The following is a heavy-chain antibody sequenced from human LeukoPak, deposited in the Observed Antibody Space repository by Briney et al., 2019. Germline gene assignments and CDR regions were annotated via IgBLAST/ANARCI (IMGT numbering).Heavy chain of an antibody. V-gene: IGHV3-53*01. CDR1: GFTVSSNY. CDR2: IYSGGST. Sequence: PGGSLRLSCAASGFTVSSNYMNWVRQAPGKGLEWVSVIYSGGSTYYVDFVKGRFTISRDNSKNTLYLQMNSLRADDTAVYYCATSGGYYQFDYWGQGTLVTVSS. D-gene: IGHD1-26*01. CDR3: ATSGGYYQFDY. J-gene: IGHJ4*02.